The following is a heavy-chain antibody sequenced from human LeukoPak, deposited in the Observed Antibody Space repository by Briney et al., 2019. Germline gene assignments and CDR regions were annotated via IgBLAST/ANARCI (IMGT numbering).Heavy chain of an antibody. CDR1: GGSISGTNW. CDR2: ISLAGQT. J-gene: IGHJ4*02. V-gene: IGHV4/OR15-8*02. CDR3: SRESGPFCPFGY. D-gene: IGHD1-26*01. Sequence: SETLSLTCGVSGGSISGTNWWSWVRQPPGQGLEWIGEISLAGQTNYSPSLNGRVTMSLDKSSNQLSLHLTSVTAADTATYYCSRESGPFCPFGYWGQGTLVIVSS.